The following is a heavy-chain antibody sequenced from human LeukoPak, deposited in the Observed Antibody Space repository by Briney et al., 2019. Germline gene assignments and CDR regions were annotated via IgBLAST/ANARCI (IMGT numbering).Heavy chain of an antibody. CDR1: GFTFSSYA. D-gene: IGHD2-8*01. J-gene: IGHJ6*02. V-gene: IGHV3-23*01. CDR2: ISGRGGST. Sequence: GGSLRLSCAASGFTFSSYAMSWVRQAPGKGLEWVSAISGRGGSTYYADSVKGRFTISRDNSKNTLYLQMNSLRAEDTAVYYCAKGAVSYCTNGVCSYYYYYGMDVWGQGTTVTVSS. CDR3: AKGAVSYCTNGVCSYYYYYGMDV.